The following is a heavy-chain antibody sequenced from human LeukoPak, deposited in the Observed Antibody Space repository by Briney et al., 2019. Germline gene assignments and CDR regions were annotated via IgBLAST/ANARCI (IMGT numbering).Heavy chain of an antibody. Sequence: PGGSLRLSCAAPGFTFSSYSMNWVRQAPGKGLEWVSYISSSSSTIYYADSVKGRFTISRDNAKNSLYLQMNSLRDEDTAVYYCARPGAVTTFFGAFDIWGQGTMVTVSS. V-gene: IGHV3-48*02. CDR3: ARPGAVTTFFGAFDI. J-gene: IGHJ3*02. CDR2: ISSSSSTI. D-gene: IGHD4-17*01. CDR1: GFTFSSYS.